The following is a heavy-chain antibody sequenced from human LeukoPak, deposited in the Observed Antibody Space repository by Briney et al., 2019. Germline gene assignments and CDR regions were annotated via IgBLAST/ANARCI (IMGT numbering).Heavy chain of an antibody. J-gene: IGHJ6*03. Sequence: SETLSLTCAVYGGSFSAYSWSWIRQPPGKGLEWIGEINHSGSTNYNPSLKSRVTISADTSKNQFSLKLSSVTAADTAVYYCARVPYYYDSSGYRSRNYMDVWGKGTTVTVSS. D-gene: IGHD3-22*01. CDR3: ARVPYYYDSSGYRSRNYMDV. V-gene: IGHV4-34*01. CDR1: GGSFSAYS. CDR2: INHSGST.